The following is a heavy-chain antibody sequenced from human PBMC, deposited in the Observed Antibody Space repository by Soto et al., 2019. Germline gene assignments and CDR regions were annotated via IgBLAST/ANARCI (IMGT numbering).Heavy chain of an antibody. Sequence: QITLKESGPTLVKPRQTLTLTCSFSGFSLSTNGVGVGWIRQPPGKALEWLALIYWDDSKHYSPSLNSRLTITKDTSRNLVVLTMTNMDPVDTATYYCAKKGGGDYILGYWGQGTLVTVSS. CDR2: IYWDDSK. J-gene: IGHJ4*02. CDR3: AKKGGGDYILGY. V-gene: IGHV2-5*02. D-gene: IGHD4-17*01. CDR1: GFSLSTNGVG.